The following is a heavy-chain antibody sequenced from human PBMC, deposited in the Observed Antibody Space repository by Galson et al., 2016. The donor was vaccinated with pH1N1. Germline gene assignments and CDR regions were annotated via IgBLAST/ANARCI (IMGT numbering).Heavy chain of an antibody. J-gene: IGHJ5*01. CDR3: ARSVLVALTPDS. Sequence: SLRLSCAASGFTFSDYPMHWVRQAPGKGLEWVAVIAFEGGSQKFYGDSVKGRFTISRDNSKNTMYLQMNSLTPEDTAVYYCARSVLVALTPDSWGQRTLVTVSS. D-gene: IGHD2-21*01. CDR1: GFTFSDYP. V-gene: IGHV3-30*03. CDR2: IAFEGGSQK.